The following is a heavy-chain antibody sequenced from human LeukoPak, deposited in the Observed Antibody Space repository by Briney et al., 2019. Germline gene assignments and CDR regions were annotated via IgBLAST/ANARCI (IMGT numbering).Heavy chain of an antibody. CDR1: GGTFSRYA. Sequence: GASVKVSCKASGGTFSRYAISWVRQAPGQGLEWMGRIIPILGIANYAQKFQGRVTIAADKSTSTAYMELSSLRSEDTAVYYCARAFPLGVPVWGQGTLVTVSS. V-gene: IGHV1-69*04. CDR2: IIPILGIA. J-gene: IGHJ4*02. CDR3: ARAFPLGVPV. D-gene: IGHD2/OR15-2a*01.